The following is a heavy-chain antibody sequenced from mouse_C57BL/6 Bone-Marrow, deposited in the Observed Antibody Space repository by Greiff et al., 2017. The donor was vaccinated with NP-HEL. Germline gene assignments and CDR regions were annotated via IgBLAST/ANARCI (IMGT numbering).Heavy chain of an antibody. D-gene: IGHD1-1*01. CDR2: IDPENGDT. J-gene: IGHJ2*01. CDR3: TRSFITTVVASGY. CDR1: GFNITDDY. V-gene: IGHV14-4*01. Sequence: VQLQQSGAELVRPGASVKLSCTASGFNITDDYMHWVKQRPEQGLEWIGWIDPENGDTEYASKFQGKATITADTSSNTAYLQLSSLTSEDTAFYYCTRSFITTVVASGYWGQGTTLTVSS.